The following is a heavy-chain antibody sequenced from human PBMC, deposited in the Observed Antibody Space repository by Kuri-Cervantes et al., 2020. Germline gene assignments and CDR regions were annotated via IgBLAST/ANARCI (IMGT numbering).Heavy chain of an antibody. Sequence: ESLKISCTVSGGSISSYYWSWIRQPPGKGLERIGYIYYSGSTNYNPSLKSRVTISVDTSKNQFSLKLSSVTAADTAVYYCASEYYYDSSGYYLGQGTLVTVSS. CDR3: ASEYYYDSSGYY. CDR1: GGSISSYY. V-gene: IGHV4-59*01. J-gene: IGHJ4*02. D-gene: IGHD3-22*01. CDR2: IYYSGST.